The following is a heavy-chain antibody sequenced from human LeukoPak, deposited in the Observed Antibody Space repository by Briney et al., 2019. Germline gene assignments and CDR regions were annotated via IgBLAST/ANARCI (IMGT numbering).Heavy chain of an antibody. J-gene: IGHJ4*02. D-gene: IGHD2-2*01. CDR1: GFTFSTYA. CDR3: ASDYQLLFYRH. Sequence: GGSLRLSCAGSGFTFSTYAMSWVRQAPGKGLEWVSVISGSGGNKYQADSVKGRFAISRDNSRNTLYLQMSSLRAEDTAVYYCASDYQLLFYRHWGQGTLVTVSS. V-gene: IGHV3-23*01. CDR2: ISGSGGNK.